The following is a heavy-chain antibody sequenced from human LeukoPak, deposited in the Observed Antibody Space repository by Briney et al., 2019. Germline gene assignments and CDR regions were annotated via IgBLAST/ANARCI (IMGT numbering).Heavy chain of an antibody. J-gene: IGHJ3*02. CDR3: VKAHVDRAFTRSFEI. Sequence: GGSLRLSCAASGFTFSTNPMSWVRQAPGKGLEWVSAISPDNTYYADSVKGRLTISRDDSKNTVYLQMNSPRAEDTARYYCVKAHVDRAFTRSFEIWGQGTVVTVSS. D-gene: IGHD3-10*01. CDR2: ISPDNT. V-gene: IGHV3-23*01. CDR1: GFTFSTNP.